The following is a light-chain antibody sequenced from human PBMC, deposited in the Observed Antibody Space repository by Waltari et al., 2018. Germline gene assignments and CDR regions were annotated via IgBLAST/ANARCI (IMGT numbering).Light chain of an antibody. J-gene: IGLJ3*02. CDR3: MIWDSSAWV. Sequence: QAVLTQPSSLSASPGASASLTCTFRSRIDFGTYRIYWYQQKPGSPPHYLLRYRSDSDKQQGSGVPSRFSGSKDASANAGILLISGLQSDDEADYYCMIWDSSAWVFGGGTKLTVL. CDR2: YRSDSDK. CDR1: SRIDFGTYR. V-gene: IGLV5-45*02.